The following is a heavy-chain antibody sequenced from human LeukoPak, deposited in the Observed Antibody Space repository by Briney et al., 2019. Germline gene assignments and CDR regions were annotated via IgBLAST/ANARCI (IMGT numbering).Heavy chain of an antibody. Sequence: ASVKVSCKASGYSLTSYGISWVRQAPGQGLEWMGWISTYNGNTNYAQKLQGRVTMTTDTSTSTAYMELRSLRSDDTAVYYCARHYCSGGSCYGVFDYWGQGTLVTVSS. D-gene: IGHD2-15*01. CDR3: ARHYCSGGSCYGVFDY. V-gene: IGHV1-18*01. J-gene: IGHJ4*02. CDR2: ISTYNGNT. CDR1: GYSLTSYG.